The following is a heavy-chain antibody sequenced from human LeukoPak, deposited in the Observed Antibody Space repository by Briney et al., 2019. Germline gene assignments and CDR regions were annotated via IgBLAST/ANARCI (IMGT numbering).Heavy chain of an antibody. CDR2: IYYSGST. CDR3: ARDLGSGYYRFDP. J-gene: IGHJ5*02. D-gene: IGHD3-3*01. CDR1: GGSISSYY. V-gene: IGHV4-59*12. Sequence: TSETLSLTCTVSGGSISSYYWSWIRQPPGKGLEWIGYIYYSGSTNYNPSLKSRVTISVDTSKNQFSLKLTSVTAADTAVYYCARDLGSGYYRFDPWGQGTLVTVSS.